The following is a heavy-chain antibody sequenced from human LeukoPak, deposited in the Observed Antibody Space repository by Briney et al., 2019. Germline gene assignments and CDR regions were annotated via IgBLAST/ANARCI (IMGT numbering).Heavy chain of an antibody. Sequence: SETLSLTCTIFGDSFSRSDSYWDWIRQPPGKGLAWIGTIYYSGRTYYSPSLKSRVTLSVDMSNNQFSLTLSSVTAADTALYFCARRRYYDSSGYLEWGQGTLVTVSS. D-gene: IGHD3-22*01. CDR1: GDSFSRSDSY. CDR3: ARRRYYDSSGYLE. J-gene: IGHJ1*01. V-gene: IGHV4-39*01. CDR2: IYYSGRT.